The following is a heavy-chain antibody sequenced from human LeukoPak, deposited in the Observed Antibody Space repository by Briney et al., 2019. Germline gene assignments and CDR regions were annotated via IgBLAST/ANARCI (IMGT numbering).Heavy chain of an antibody. CDR1: GGSISSYY. CDR2: IYYSGST. D-gene: IGHD3-22*01. CDR3: ARAYDSSGYSPTLDY. Sequence: SETLSLTCTVSGGSISSYYWSWIRQPPGKGLEWIGYIYYSGSTNYNPSLKSRVTISVDTSKNQFSLKLSSVTAADTAVYYYARAYDSSGYSPTLDYWGQGTLVTVSS. V-gene: IGHV4-59*01. J-gene: IGHJ4*02.